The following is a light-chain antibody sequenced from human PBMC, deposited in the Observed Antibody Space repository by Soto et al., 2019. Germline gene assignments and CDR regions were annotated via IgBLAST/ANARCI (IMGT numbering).Light chain of an antibody. J-gene: IGKJ1*01. CDR3: QHYNIYSEA. CDR1: QSVSSSY. V-gene: IGKV3-15*01. Sequence: ETVMSHSPVTLSVTPGEGATLSCRASQSVSSSYLAWYQQKPGQAPRLLIYGASTRATGISARFSGSGSGTEFTLTISSLQPDDFATYYCQHYNIYSEAFGQGTKVDI. CDR2: GAS.